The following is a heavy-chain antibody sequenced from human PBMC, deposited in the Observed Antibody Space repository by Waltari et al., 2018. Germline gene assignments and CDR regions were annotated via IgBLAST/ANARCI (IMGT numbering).Heavy chain of an antibody. CDR2: INPNSGGT. Sequence: QVQLVQSGAEVKKPGASVKVSCKASGYTFTGYYMHWVRQAPGQGLEWMGWINPNSGGTNYAQKLQGRVTMTRDTSISTAYMELSRLRSDDTAVYYCARSYCSSTSCYYGMDVWGQGTTVTVSS. D-gene: IGHD2-2*01. CDR3: ARSYCSSTSCYYGMDV. CDR1: GYTFTGYY. V-gene: IGHV1-2*02. J-gene: IGHJ6*02.